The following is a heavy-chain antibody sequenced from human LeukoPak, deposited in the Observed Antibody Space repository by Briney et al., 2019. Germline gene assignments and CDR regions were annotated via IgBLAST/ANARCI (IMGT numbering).Heavy chain of an antibody. CDR3: ARDLGYYGSGSYTRSPTFDP. J-gene: IGHJ5*02. Sequence: SETLSLTCTVSGYSISSGYYWGWIRQPPGKGLEWIGSIYHSGSTYYNPSLKSRVTISVDTSTNQFSLKLSSVTAADTAVYYCARDLGYYGSGSYTRSPTFDPWGQGTLVTVSS. D-gene: IGHD3-10*01. CDR1: GYSISSGYY. V-gene: IGHV4-38-2*02. CDR2: IYHSGST.